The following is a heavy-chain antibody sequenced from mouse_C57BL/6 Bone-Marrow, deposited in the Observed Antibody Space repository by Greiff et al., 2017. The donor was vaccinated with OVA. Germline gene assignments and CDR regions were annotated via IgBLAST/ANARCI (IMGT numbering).Heavy chain of an antibody. V-gene: IGHV5-17*01. J-gene: IGHJ3*01. CDR3: ARYGSSYWFAY. CDR2: ISSGSSTI. D-gene: IGHD1-1*01. CDR1: GFTFSDYG. Sequence: EVHLVESGGGLVKPGGSLKLSCAASGFTFSDYGMHWVRQAPEKGLEWVAYISSGSSTIYSADTVKGRFTISRDNAKNTLFQQMTSLRSEDTAMYYCARYGSSYWFAYWGQGTLVTVSA.